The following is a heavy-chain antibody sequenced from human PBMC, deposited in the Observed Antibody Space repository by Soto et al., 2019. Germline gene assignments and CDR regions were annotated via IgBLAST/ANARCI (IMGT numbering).Heavy chain of an antibody. CDR3: ARVYDSSGYYPTYFDY. J-gene: IGHJ4*02. CDR2: ISAYNGNT. CDR1: SYTFTSYG. D-gene: IGHD3-22*01. Sequence: ASVKVSCKASSYTFTSYGISWVRQAPGQGLEWMGWISAYNGNTNYAQKLQGRVTMTTDTSTSTAYMELRSLRSDDTAVYYCARVYDSSGYYPTYFDYWGQGTLVTVSS. V-gene: IGHV1-18*04.